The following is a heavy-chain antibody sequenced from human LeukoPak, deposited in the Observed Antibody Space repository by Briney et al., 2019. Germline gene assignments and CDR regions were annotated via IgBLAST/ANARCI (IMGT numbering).Heavy chain of an antibody. J-gene: IGHJ4*02. Sequence: NSSETLSLTCTVSGGSISPYHWGWIRQPPGKGLEWTGYIYYSGSTNYNPSLKSRVTISVDTSKNQFSLKLSSVTAADTAIYYCARAVSGRFDYWGQGTLVTVSS. V-gene: IGHV4-59*12. CDR2: IYYSGST. CDR3: ARAVSGRFDY. CDR1: GGSISPYH. D-gene: IGHD6-19*01.